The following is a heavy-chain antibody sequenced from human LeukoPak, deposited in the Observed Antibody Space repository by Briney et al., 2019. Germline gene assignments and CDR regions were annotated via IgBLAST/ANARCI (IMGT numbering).Heavy chain of an antibody. V-gene: IGHV3-23*01. CDR2: ISGSGGST. Sequence: PGGSLRLSCAASGFTFSSYATSWVRQAPGKGLEWVSSISGSGGSTYYADSVKGRFTISRDNSKNTLYLQMNSLRAEDTAVYYCARGGSSYYDILTGYSPLDYWGQGTLVTVSS. J-gene: IGHJ4*02. D-gene: IGHD3-9*01. CDR1: GFTFSSYA. CDR3: ARGGSSYYDILTGYSPLDY.